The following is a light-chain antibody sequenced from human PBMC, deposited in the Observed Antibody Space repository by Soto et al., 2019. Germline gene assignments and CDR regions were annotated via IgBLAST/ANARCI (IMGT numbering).Light chain of an antibody. CDR3: QQYYTAQRT. V-gene: IGKV4-1*01. J-gene: IGKJ3*01. CDR1: RSFSGRSNNETY. CDR2: WAS. Sequence: DIVMTQSPYSLAVSLGERATINCKSSRSFSGRSNNETYLAWYQQRPRQPPELLIYWASTRESGVPDRFSGSGSGTDFTLTISSLQAEDVAVYFCQQYYTAQRTFGPGTKVDIK.